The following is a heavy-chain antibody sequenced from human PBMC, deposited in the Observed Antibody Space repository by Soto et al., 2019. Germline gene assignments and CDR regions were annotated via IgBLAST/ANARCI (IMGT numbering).Heavy chain of an antibody. D-gene: IGHD1-1*01. CDR1: GFTFSSYA. V-gene: IGHV3-30-3*01. Sequence: PGGSLRLSCAASGFTFSSYAIHWVRQVPGKGLEWVAVISNDGSSKYYADSVKGRFTISRDNSKNTLDLQMNSLRTEDTAVYYCARDRLPRASVATPGYLDYWGQGSLVTVSS. CDR2: ISNDGSSK. J-gene: IGHJ4*02. CDR3: ARDRLPRASVATPGYLDY.